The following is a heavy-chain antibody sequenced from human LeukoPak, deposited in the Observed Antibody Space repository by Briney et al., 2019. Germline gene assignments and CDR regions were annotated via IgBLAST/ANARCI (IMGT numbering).Heavy chain of an antibody. CDR3: ARRRWSSSSVIGY. CDR2: INHSGST. D-gene: IGHD6-6*01. Sequence: SETLSLTCGVNGGSLSGFYWIWTRPTPTPELEWIGEINHSGSTNYNPSLKSRVTISVDTSKNQFYLSLTSLTAADTAVYYCARRRWSSSSVIGYWGRGTRVTVSP. J-gene: IGHJ4*02. V-gene: IGHV4-34*01. CDR1: GGSLSGFY.